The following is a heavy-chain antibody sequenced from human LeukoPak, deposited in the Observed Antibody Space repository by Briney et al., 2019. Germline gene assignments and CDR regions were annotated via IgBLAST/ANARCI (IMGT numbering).Heavy chain of an antibody. D-gene: IGHD1-7*01. CDR1: GGSISSSSYY. Sequence: SETLSLTCTVSGGSISSSSYYWGWIRQPPGKGLEWIGSIYYSGSTNHNASLKSRVTMSVDRSKNQISLKLSSVTAADTAVYYCARHEDGTTLDYWGQGTLVTVSS. J-gene: IGHJ4*02. CDR3: ARHEDGTTLDY. CDR2: IYYSGST. V-gene: IGHV4-61*05.